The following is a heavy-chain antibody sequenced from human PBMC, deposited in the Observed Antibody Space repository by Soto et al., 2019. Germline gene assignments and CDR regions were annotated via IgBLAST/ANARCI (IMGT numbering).Heavy chain of an antibody. CDR1: GFTFRSFW. V-gene: IGHV3-7*01. J-gene: IGHJ4*02. CDR2: IKEDGSEK. Sequence: EVQLVESGGDLVQPGGSLRLSCAASGFTFRSFWMSWVRQAPGKGLEWVANIKEDGSEKHYVDAVKGRFTISRDNANNSLYLQMKGLRVEDTAVYYCARTRDSRGYCLFDLWGQGAVVTVSS. CDR3: ARTRDSRGYCLFDL. D-gene: IGHD3-22*01.